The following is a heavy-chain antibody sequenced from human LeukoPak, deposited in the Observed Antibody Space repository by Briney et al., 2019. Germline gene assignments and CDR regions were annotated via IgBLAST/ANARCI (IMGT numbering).Heavy chain of an antibody. J-gene: IGHJ4*02. CDR2: IYSDGTT. Sequence: GGSLRLSCAASEFTVSRNYITWVRQAPGKGLEWVSVIYSDGTTYYADSVRGRFTISRDNFKNTVSLQMNSLRAEDTAVYYCARVTTIFGVIRDMFEYWGQGTLVTVSS. D-gene: IGHD3-3*01. V-gene: IGHV3-66*01. CDR3: ARVTTIFGVIRDMFEY. CDR1: EFTVSRNY.